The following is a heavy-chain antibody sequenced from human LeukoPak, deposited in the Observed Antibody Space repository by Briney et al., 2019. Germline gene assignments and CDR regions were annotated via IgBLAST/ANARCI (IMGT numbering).Heavy chain of an antibody. CDR3: ANRPGNHDILTQYYVDY. D-gene: IGHD3-9*01. J-gene: IGHJ4*02. CDR2: ISGSGGST. Sequence: PGGSLRLSCAASGFTFRSYAMSWVRQAPGKGLEWVSVISGSGGSTYYADSVKGRFTISRDNSKNTLYLQMNSLRAEDTAVYYCANRPGNHDILTQYYVDYWGQGTLVTVSS. CDR1: GFTFRSYA. V-gene: IGHV3-23*01.